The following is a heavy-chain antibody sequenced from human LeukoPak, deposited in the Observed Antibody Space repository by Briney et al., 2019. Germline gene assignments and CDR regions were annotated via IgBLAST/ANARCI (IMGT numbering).Heavy chain of an antibody. D-gene: IGHD6-13*01. J-gene: IGHJ5*02. CDR2: IYYSGST. Sequence: SETLSLTCTVSGGSISSYHWSWIRQPPGKGLEWIGHIYYSGSTNYNPSLKSRDTISVDTSKNQFSLKLSSVTAADTAVYYCAREVYSSPGDWFDPWGQGTLVTASS. CDR3: AREVYSSPGDWFDP. CDR1: GGSISSYH. V-gene: IGHV4-59*01.